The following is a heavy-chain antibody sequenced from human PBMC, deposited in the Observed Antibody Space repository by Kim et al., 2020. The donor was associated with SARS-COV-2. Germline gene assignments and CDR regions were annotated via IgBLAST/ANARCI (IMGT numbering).Heavy chain of an antibody. J-gene: IGHJ4*02. D-gene: IGHD1-26*01. Sequence: YRPSFQGQVTISAAKSISTAYLQWSSLKASDTAMYYCARHVGRTPNYFDYWGQGTLVTVSS. CDR3: ARHVGRTPNYFDY. V-gene: IGHV5-51*01.